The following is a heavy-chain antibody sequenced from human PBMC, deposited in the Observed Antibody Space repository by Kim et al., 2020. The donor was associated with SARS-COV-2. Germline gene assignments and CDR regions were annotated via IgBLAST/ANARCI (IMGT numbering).Heavy chain of an antibody. CDR1: GFTFSSYA. CDR3: ARDLIPLVVVPGYNWFDP. D-gene: IGHD2-15*01. V-gene: IGHV3-30-3*01. Sequence: GGSLRLSCAASGFTFSSYAMHWVRQAPGKGLEWVAVISYDGSNKYYADSVKGRFTISRDNSKNTLYLQMNSLRAEDTAVYYCARDLIPLVVVPGYNWFDPWGQGTLVTVSS. CDR2: ISYDGSNK. J-gene: IGHJ5*02.